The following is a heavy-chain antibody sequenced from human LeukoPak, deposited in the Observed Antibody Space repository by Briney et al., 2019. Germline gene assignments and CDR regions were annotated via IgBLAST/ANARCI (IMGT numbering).Heavy chain of an antibody. D-gene: IGHD3-10*01. V-gene: IGHV4-30-4*08. CDR3: ARIWFGEYPFDP. CDR2: IYYSGST. Sequence: PSESLSLTCTVSAGSISSGDYYWSWLRQPPGKGLEGIGYIYYSGSTYYNPSLKSRVTISVDTSKNQFSLKLSSVTAADTAVYYCARIWFGEYPFDPWGQGTLVTVSS. CDR1: AGSISSGDYY. J-gene: IGHJ5*02.